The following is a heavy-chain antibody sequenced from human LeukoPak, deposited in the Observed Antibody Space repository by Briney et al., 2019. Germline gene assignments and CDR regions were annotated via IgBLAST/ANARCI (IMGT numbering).Heavy chain of an antibody. CDR2: ISAYNGNT. CDR3: ARGMVRGDIAYFDY. D-gene: IGHD3-10*01. J-gene: IGHJ4*02. Sequence: ASVRVSCKTSGYTFSNYDIYWVRQAPGQGLECMGWISAYNGNTNYAQKLQGRVTMTTDTSTSTAYMELRSLRSDDTAVYYCARGMVRGDIAYFDYWGQGTLVTVSS. V-gene: IGHV1-18*01. CDR1: GYTFSNYD.